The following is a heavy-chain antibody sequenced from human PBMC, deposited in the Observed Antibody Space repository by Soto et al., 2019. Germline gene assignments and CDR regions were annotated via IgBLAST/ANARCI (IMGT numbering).Heavy chain of an antibody. CDR3: AKDTEWLSGGYAFDI. CDR1: GFTFSSYA. Sequence: PGGSLRLSCAASGFTFSSYAMSWVRQAPGKGLVWVSAISGSGGSTYYADSVKGRFTISRDNSKNTLYLQMNSLRAEDTAVYYCAKDTEWLSGGYAFDIWGQGTMVTVSS. CDR2: ISGSGGST. J-gene: IGHJ3*02. V-gene: IGHV3-23*01. D-gene: IGHD6-19*01.